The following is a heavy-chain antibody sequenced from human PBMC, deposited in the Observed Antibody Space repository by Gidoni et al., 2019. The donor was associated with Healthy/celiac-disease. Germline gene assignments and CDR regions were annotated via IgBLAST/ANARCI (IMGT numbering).Heavy chain of an antibody. CDR1: GGSFSGYY. CDR2: INHSGST. V-gene: IGHV4-34*01. Sequence: QVQLQQWGAGLLMPSETLSLSCAVYGGSFSGYYWSWNRQPPGKGLEWIGEINHSGSTNYNPSLKSRVTISVDTSKNQFSLKLSSVTAADTAVYYCARGSRSSWFDPWGQGTLVTVSS. CDR3: ARGSRSSWFDP. J-gene: IGHJ5*02.